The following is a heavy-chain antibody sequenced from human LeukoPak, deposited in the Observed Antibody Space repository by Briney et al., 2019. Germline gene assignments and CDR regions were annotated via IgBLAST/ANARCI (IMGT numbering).Heavy chain of an antibody. J-gene: IGHJ4*02. V-gene: IGHV4-59*08. CDR1: GGSISSYY. Sequence: SETLSLTCTVSGGSISSYYWSWIRQPPGKGLEWIGYIYYSGSTNYNPSLKSRVTISVDTSKNQFSLKLSSVTAADTAVYYCARVRWPVWRSRIDYWGQGTLVTVSS. CDR2: IYYSGST. CDR3: ARVRWPVWRSRIDY. D-gene: IGHD1-14*01.